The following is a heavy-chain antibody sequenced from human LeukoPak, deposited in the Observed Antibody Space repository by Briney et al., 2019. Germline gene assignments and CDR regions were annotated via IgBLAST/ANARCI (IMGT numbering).Heavy chain of an antibody. D-gene: IGHD6-19*01. Sequence: SETLSLTCTVSGGSISNYHWSWIRQPPGKGLEWIGNIYDSGSTNYNPSLRSRVTISTDTAKNQLSLKLSSVTAADTAVYYCARGTTLGWYGDYWGQGALVTVSS. CDR2: IYDSGST. V-gene: IGHV4-59*01. CDR1: GGSISNYH. CDR3: ARGTTLGWYGDY. J-gene: IGHJ4*02.